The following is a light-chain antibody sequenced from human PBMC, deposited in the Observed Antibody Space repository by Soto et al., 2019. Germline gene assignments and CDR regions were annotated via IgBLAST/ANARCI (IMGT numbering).Light chain of an antibody. J-gene: IGKJ1*01. CDR2: DAS. V-gene: IGKV3-15*01. CDR3: QQYNNWPRT. Sequence: EVLSSHSPGTLSVSQGERATLSCTASQSVSSKLAWYQHKPGQAPRLLIYDASTRATGIPARFSGSGSGTEFTLTISSLQSEDFAVYYCQQYNNWPRTFGQGSKVDIK. CDR1: QSVSSK.